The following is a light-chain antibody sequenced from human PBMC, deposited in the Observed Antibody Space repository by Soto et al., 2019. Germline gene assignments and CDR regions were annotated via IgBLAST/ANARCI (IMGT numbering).Light chain of an antibody. V-gene: IGKV3-20*01. CDR1: QSVSSSY. CDR3: QQYGSSSWT. J-gene: IGKJ1*01. CDR2: GAS. Sequence: DMVLTQSPGTLSLSPGEIATLYFSASQSVSSSYLAWYQQKPGQAPRLLIYGASSRATGIPDRFSGSGSGTDFTLTISRLEPEDFAVYYCQQYGSSSWTFGQGTKVDIK.